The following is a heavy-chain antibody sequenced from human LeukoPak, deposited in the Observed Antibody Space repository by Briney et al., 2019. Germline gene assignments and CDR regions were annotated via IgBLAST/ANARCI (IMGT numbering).Heavy chain of an antibody. D-gene: IGHD3-3*01. J-gene: IGHJ3*02. CDR2: IYSGGST. V-gene: IGHV3-53*01. Sequence: HPGGSLRLSCAASGFTVSSNYMSWVRQAPGKGLEWVSVIYSGGSTYYADSVKGRFTISRDNSKNTLYLQMNGLRAEDTAVYYCASDVLRFLEWPGDAFDIWGQGTMVTVSS. CDR1: GFTVSSNY. CDR3: ASDVLRFLEWPGDAFDI.